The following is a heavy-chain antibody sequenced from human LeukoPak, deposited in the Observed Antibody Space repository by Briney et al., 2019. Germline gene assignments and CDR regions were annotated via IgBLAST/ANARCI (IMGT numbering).Heavy chain of an antibody. CDR2: IYYSGST. V-gene: IGHV4-59*01. CDR1: GGSISSYY. J-gene: IGHJ5*02. CDR3: ARARRDGYNFIGWFDP. D-gene: IGHD5-24*01. Sequence: PSETLSPTCTVSGGSISSYYWSWIRQPPGKGLEWIGYIYYSGSTNYNPSLKSRVTISVDTSKSQFSLKLSSVTAADTAVYYCARARRDGYNFIGWFDPWGQGTLVTVSS.